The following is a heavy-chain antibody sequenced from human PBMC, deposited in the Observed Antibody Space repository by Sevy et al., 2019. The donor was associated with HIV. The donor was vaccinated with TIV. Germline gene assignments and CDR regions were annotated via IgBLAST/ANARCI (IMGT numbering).Heavy chain of an antibody. Sequence: GGSLRLSCAASEFTFSNYGMHWVRQAPGKGLEWVAVIWYDGTNKYYADSVKGRFTISRDNSKNTLYLQMNSLRADDTAVYYCARTPIMITFGGIIDYFDYWGRGTLVTVSS. V-gene: IGHV3-33*01. J-gene: IGHJ4*02. CDR1: EFTFSNYG. CDR2: IWYDGTNK. CDR3: ARTPIMITFGGIIDYFDY. D-gene: IGHD3-16*01.